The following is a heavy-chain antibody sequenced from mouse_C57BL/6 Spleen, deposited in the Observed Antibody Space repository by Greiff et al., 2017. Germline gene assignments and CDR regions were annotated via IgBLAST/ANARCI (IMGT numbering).Heavy chain of an antibody. CDR3: ARGTAQATAFDY. Sequence: QVQLKESGAELVKPGASVKISCKASGYAFSSYWMNWVKQRPGKGLEWIGQIYPGDGDTNYNGKFKGKAKLTADKSSSTAYMQLSSLTSEDSAVYFCARGTAQATAFDYWGQGTTLTVSS. D-gene: IGHD3-2*02. CDR2: IYPGDGDT. CDR1: GYAFSSYW. V-gene: IGHV1-80*01. J-gene: IGHJ2*01.